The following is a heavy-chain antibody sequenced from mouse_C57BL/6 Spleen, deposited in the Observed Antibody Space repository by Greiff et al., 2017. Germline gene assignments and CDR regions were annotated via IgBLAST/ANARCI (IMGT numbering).Heavy chain of an antibody. CDR1: GYSFTSYY. J-gene: IGHJ4*01. Sequence: VQLQESGPELVKPGASVKISCKASGYSFTSYYIHWVKQRPGQGLEWIGWIYPGSGNTKYNEKFKGKATLTADTSSSTAYMQLSSLTSEDSAVYYCARYYDYDDYAMDYWGQGTSVTVSS. CDR2: IYPGSGNT. D-gene: IGHD2-4*01. V-gene: IGHV1-66*01. CDR3: ARYYDYDDYAMDY.